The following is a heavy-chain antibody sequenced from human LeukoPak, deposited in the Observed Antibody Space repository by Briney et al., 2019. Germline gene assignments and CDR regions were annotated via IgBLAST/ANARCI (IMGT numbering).Heavy chain of an antibody. D-gene: IGHD5-18*01. V-gene: IGHV3-7*01. J-gene: IGHJ4*02. CDR1: GFTFSDYY. Sequence: GGSLRLSCAASGFTFSDYYMSWVRQAPGKGLEWVANINQDGSDKNYVDSVKGRFTISRDNAKNSLYLQMSSLRDEDTAVYYCAREGAMVHFDYWGQGTLVTASS. CDR2: INQDGSDK. CDR3: AREGAMVHFDY.